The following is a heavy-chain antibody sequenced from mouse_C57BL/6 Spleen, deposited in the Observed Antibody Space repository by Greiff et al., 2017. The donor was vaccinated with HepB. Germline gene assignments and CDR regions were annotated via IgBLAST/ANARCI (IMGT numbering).Heavy chain of an antibody. CDR1: GYTFTSYW. CDR3: AINYGYDGEFAY. CDR2: IDPSDSYT. J-gene: IGHJ3*01. Sequence: VKLQQPGAELVRPGTSVKLSCKASGYTFTSYWMHWVKQRPGQGLEWIGVIDPSDSYTNYNQKFKGKATLTVDTSSSTAYMQLSSLTSEDSAVYYCAINYGYDGEFAYWGQGTLVTVSA. V-gene: IGHV1-59*01. D-gene: IGHD2-2*01.